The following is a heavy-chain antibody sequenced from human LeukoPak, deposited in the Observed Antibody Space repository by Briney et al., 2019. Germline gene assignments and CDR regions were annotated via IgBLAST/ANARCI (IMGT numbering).Heavy chain of an antibody. CDR3: ARRGEAMDPFDY. V-gene: IGHV5-51*01. J-gene: IGHJ4*02. CDR1: GYSFTSYW. D-gene: IGHD5-18*01. CDR2: IYPGDSDT. Sequence: GESLEISCKDSGYSFTSYWIGWVRQMPGKGLEWMGIIYPGDSDTRYSPSFQGQVTFSADKSINTAYLQWSSLKASDTAIYYCARRGEAMDPFDYWGQGTLVTVSS.